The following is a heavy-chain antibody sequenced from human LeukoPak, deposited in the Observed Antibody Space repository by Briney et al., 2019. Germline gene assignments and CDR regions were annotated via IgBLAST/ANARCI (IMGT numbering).Heavy chain of an antibody. CDR3: ARSQYSSSWYLSWFDP. Sequence: PSETLSLTCAVSGGSISSGGYSWSWIRQPPGTGLEWIGYIYHSGSTYYNPSLKSRVTISVDRSKNQFSLKLSSVTAADTAVYYCARSQYSSSWYLSWFDPWGQGTLVTVSS. J-gene: IGHJ5*02. CDR1: GGSISSGGYS. CDR2: IYHSGST. D-gene: IGHD6-13*01. V-gene: IGHV4-30-2*01.